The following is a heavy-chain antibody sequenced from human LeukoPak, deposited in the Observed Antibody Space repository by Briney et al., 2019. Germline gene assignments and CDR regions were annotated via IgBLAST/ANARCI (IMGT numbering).Heavy chain of an antibody. Sequence: GGSLRLSCTASGFTFSSYTMSWVRQAPGEGLEWLSAINGRGITYYAGSVKGRFTISRDNSENTLYLQMNSLTVDDTAVYFCAKERQTGDYFTSDYWGQGALVTVSS. CDR3: AKERQTGDYFTSDY. D-gene: IGHD4-17*01. V-gene: IGHV3-23*01. J-gene: IGHJ4*02. CDR2: INGRGIT. CDR1: GFTFSSYT.